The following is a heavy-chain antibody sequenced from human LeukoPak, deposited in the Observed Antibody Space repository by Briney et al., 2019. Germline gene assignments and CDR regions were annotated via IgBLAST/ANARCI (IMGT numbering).Heavy chain of an antibody. CDR3: ARGQSCSSTSCFFDY. CDR1: GFTFDDYG. Sequence: GGSLRLSCAASGFTFDDYGMSWVRQAPGKGLEWVSVIYSGGSTYYADSVKGRFTISRDNSKNTLYLQMNSLRVEDTAVYYCARGQSCSSTSCFFDYWGQGTLVTVSS. V-gene: IGHV3-53*01. J-gene: IGHJ4*02. D-gene: IGHD2-2*01. CDR2: IYSGGST.